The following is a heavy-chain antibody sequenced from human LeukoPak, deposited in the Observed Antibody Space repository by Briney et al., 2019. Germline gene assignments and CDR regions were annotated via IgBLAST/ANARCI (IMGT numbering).Heavy chain of an antibody. J-gene: IGHJ4*02. V-gene: IGHV4-31*03. CDR2: IYYSGST. D-gene: IGHD2-15*01. CDR1: GGSISSGGYY. CDR3: ARVSYRYSYYFDY. Sequence: PSETLSLTCTVSGGSISSGGYYWSWIRQHPGKGLEWIGYIYYSGSTYYNPSLKSRVTISADTSKNQFSLKLSSVTAADTAVYYCARVSYRYSYYFDYWGQGTLVTVSS.